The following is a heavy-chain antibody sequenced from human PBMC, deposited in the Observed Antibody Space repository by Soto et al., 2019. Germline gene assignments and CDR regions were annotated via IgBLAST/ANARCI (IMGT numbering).Heavy chain of an antibody. J-gene: IGHJ4*02. CDR2: ISGSGGST. Sequence: GSLRLSCAASGFTFSSYAMSWVRQAPGKGLEWVSAISGSGGSTYYADSVKGRFTISRDNSKNTLYLQMNSLRAEDTAVYYCAKDQVAAAGSTPPFDYWGQGTLVTVSS. CDR3: AKDQVAAAGSTPPFDY. V-gene: IGHV3-23*01. CDR1: GFTFSSYA. D-gene: IGHD6-13*01.